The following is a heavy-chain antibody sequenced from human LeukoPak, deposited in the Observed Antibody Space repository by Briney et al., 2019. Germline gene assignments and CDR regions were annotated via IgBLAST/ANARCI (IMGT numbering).Heavy chain of an antibody. CDR2: ISGSGGST. CDR1: GFTFSSYA. J-gene: IGHJ4*02. V-gene: IGHV3-23*01. CDR3: AKDRGWTIFGVATSWGGKSLDY. Sequence: PGGSLRLSCAASGFTFSSYAMSWVRQAPGKGLEWVSAISGSGGSTYYADSVKGRFTISRDNSKNTLYLQMNSLRAEDTAVYYCAKDRGWTIFGVATSWGGKSLDYWGQGTLVTVSS. D-gene: IGHD3-3*01.